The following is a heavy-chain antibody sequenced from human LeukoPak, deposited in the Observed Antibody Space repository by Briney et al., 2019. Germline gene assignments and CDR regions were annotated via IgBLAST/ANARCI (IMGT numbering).Heavy chain of an antibody. D-gene: IGHD6-6*01. J-gene: IGHJ4*02. Sequence: ASVKVSCKASGYTFTGYYMHWVRQAPGQGLEWMGWINPNSGGTNYAQKFQGRVTMTRDTSISTAYMELSRLRSDDTAVYYCARHRAYSSSSPFDYWGQGTLVTVSS. V-gene: IGHV1-2*02. CDR2: INPNSGGT. CDR3: ARHRAYSSSSPFDY. CDR1: GYTFTGYY.